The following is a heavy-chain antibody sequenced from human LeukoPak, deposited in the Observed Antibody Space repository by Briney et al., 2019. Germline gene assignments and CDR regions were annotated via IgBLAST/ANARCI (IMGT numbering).Heavy chain of an antibody. Sequence: GGSLRLSCAASGFTFSSYAMSWVRQAPGKGLEWVSAISGSCGSTYYADSVKGRFTISRDNSKNTLYLQMNSLRAEDTAVYYCAKDSSPYYYDSSGYYPYWYFDLWGRGTLVTVSS. CDR2: ISGSCGST. CDR3: AKDSSPYYYDSSGYYPYWYFDL. V-gene: IGHV3-23*01. J-gene: IGHJ2*01. D-gene: IGHD3-22*01. CDR1: GFTFSSYA.